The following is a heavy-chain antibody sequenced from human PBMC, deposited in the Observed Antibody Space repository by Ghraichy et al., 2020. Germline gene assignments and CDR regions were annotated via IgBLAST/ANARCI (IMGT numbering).Heavy chain of an antibody. CDR1: GFTFSSSA. Sequence: GGSLRLSCSASGFTFSSSAMHWVRQGPGEGLEYVSTISNDGTRTYYAESVKGRFTISRDNSKSTLFLQISSLRVEDTAVYYCVKRDGSSGWSYDYWGQGTQVTVSS. V-gene: IGHV3-64D*09. J-gene: IGHJ4*02. D-gene: IGHD6-19*01. CDR3: VKRDGSSGWSYDY. CDR2: ISNDGTRT.